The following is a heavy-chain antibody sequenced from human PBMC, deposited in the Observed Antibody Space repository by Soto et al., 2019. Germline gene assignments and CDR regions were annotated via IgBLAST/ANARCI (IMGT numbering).Heavy chain of an antibody. J-gene: IGHJ6*02. D-gene: IGHD2-15*01. V-gene: IGHV3-23*01. CDR2: ISGSGDST. Sequence: GGSLRLSCAASGFTFSSYGMTFSSYAMRWVRQAPGKGLEWVSTISGSGDSTYYADSVKGRFTISRDNSKNTLFLQMNSLRAGDTALYYCSRADGAVVVLYYYYGMDVWGQGTTVTVSS. CDR1: GFTFSSYGMTFSSYA. CDR3: SRADGAVVVLYYYYGMDV.